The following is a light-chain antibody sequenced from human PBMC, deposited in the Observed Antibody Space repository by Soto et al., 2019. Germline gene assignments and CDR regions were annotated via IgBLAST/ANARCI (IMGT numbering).Light chain of an antibody. CDR2: DVG. CDR1: NSVVGAYSY. Sequence: QSVLTQPASVSGSPGQSITISCTGTNSVVGAYSYVSWYQQYPGKAPKLLIYDVGARPSGISDRFSGSKSGNTASLTISGLQADDEADYSCSSYTAFTTYVFGSGTKSTVL. J-gene: IGLJ1*01. CDR3: SSYTAFTTYV. V-gene: IGLV2-14*03.